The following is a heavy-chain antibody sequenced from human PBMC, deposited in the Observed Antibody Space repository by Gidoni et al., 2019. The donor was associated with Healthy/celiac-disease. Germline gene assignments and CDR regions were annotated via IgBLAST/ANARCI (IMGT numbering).Heavy chain of an antibody. CDR1: GYTFTGYY. D-gene: IGHD5-12*01. J-gene: IGHJ4*02. V-gene: IGHV1-2*02. Sequence: QAQLVQSGAEVKKPGPSVNVSCKASGYTFTGYYMHWVRQAPGQGLEWMGWINPNSGGTNYAQKFQGRVTMTRDTSISTAYMELSRLRSDDTAVYYCARPRDGYNPLFDYWGQGTLVTVSS. CDR3: ARPRDGYNPLFDY. CDR2: INPNSGGT.